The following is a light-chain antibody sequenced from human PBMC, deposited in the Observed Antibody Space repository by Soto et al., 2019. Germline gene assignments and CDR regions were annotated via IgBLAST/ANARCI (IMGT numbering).Light chain of an antibody. CDR3: QQYASSPLLT. Sequence: DSVLTHSPESLAVSLGERATINCKSSQTVLYSSNNKNYLAWYQQKPGQPPKLLIYWASTRESGVPDRFSGSGSGTDFTLSISRLEPEDFAVYYCQQYASSPLLTFAGGTKVDIK. CDR1: QTVLYSSNNKNY. V-gene: IGKV4-1*01. J-gene: IGKJ4*01. CDR2: WAS.